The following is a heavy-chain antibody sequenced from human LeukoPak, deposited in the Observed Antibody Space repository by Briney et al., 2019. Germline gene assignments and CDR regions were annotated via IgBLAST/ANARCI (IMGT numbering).Heavy chain of an antibody. CDR2: LYPGVGT. J-gene: IGHJ6*03. CDR1: GGPIFSYY. D-gene: IGHD3-22*01. Sequence: SETLSLTCTVSGGPIFSYYWSWIRQTAGKGLDWIGRLYPGVGTDYNPSLKSRVTMSVDTSKKQFALKLSAVTAADTAVYYCARLKFYDSTGYSPGHYMDVWGKGTTVTVSS. CDR3: ARLKFYDSTGYSPGHYMDV. V-gene: IGHV4-4*07.